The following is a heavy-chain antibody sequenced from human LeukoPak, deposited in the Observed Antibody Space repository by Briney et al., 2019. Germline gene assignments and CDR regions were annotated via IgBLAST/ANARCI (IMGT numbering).Heavy chain of an antibody. CDR2: IYYSGST. Sequence: SETLSLTCTVSGGSISSSSYYWGWIRQPPGKGLEWIGSIYYSGSTYYSPSLKSRVTISVDTSKNQFSLKLSSVTAADTAVYYCARRARIAVAGTVGGVFDYWGQGTLVTVSS. J-gene: IGHJ4*02. V-gene: IGHV4-39*01. CDR1: GGSISSSSYY. CDR3: ARRARIAVAGTVGGVFDY. D-gene: IGHD6-19*01.